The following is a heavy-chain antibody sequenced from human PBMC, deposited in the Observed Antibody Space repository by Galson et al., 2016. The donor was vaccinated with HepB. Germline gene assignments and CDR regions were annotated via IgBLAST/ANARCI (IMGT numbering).Heavy chain of an antibody. V-gene: IGHV4-39*01. D-gene: IGHD1-1*01. CDR1: GDSISSTSYY. Sequence: SETLSLTCTVFGDSISSTSYYWGWIRQPPGKGLEWIGSISYSGSTYYNPSLKSRVTISANTSKKQFSLKLSSVTAADTAVYYCARRYNWNDTLFDYWGQGTLVTVSS. CDR3: ARRYNWNDTLFDY. J-gene: IGHJ4*02. CDR2: ISYSGST.